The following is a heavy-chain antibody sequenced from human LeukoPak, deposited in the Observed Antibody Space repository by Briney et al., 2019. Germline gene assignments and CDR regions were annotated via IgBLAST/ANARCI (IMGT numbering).Heavy chain of an antibody. Sequence: GGSLRLSCAASGFTFRSYSMNWVRQAPGEGLEWVSAITGGGDDTNYADSVKGRFTISRDNSQSALFLQLDSLRAEDTAVYYCARVDYGDYAGEDYWGQGTLVTVSS. CDR2: ITGGGDDT. V-gene: IGHV3-23*01. D-gene: IGHD4-17*01. J-gene: IGHJ4*02. CDR1: GFTFRSYS. CDR3: ARVDYGDYAGEDY.